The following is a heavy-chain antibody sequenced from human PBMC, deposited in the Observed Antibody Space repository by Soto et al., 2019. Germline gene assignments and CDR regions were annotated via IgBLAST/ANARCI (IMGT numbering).Heavy chain of an antibody. J-gene: IGHJ3*02. V-gene: IGHV4-30-4*01. D-gene: IGHD3-10*01. CDR1: GGSMNSHDYY. CDR3: ARGEVRGPFDM. CDR2: IHSIGST. Sequence: PSETLSLTCTVSGGSMNSHDYYWSWIRQPPGKGLEWIGYIHSIGSTYYNPSLKSRLTISSDTSKNQFSLRLKSVTAADTALYYCARGEVRGPFDMWGQGTMVTVS.